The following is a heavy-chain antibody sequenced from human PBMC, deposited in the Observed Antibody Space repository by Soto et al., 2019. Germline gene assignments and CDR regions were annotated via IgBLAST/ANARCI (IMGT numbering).Heavy chain of an antibody. CDR1: GGTFSSYA. J-gene: IGHJ6*02. CDR2: IIPIFGTA. D-gene: IGHD3-22*01. Sequence: QVQLVQSGAEVKKPGSSVKVSCKASGGTFSSYAISWVRQAPGQGLEWMGGIIPIFGTANYAQKFQGRVTITADESTSTAYMELSSLRSEDTAVYYCARCWGGTMIVQHLGGMDVWGQGTTVTVSS. CDR3: ARCWGGTMIVQHLGGMDV. V-gene: IGHV1-69*12.